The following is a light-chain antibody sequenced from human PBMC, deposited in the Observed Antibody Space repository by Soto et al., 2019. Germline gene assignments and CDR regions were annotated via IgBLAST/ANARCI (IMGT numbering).Light chain of an antibody. CDR1: QAIRND. CDR3: LQDYTYPWT. CDR2: GAS. J-gene: IGKJ1*01. V-gene: IGKV1-6*01. Sequence: AIQITHSPSSLSASVGDRVTITCRASQAIRNDLGWYQQKPGKAPTLLIFGASNLQAGVPVRFSASGSGTNFTLTISNLQPEDFASYYCLQDYTYPWTFGQGTKVDIK.